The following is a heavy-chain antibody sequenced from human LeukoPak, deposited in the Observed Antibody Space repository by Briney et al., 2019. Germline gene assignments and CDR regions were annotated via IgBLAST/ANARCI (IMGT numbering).Heavy chain of an antibody. D-gene: IGHD6-19*01. Sequence: ASVKVSCKASGYTFTNFGISWVRQAPGQGLEWMGWISVYNGNTNSAQKVQGRVTMTADTSTSTAYMELRSLRSDDTAVYYCARNYPQWLGFDYWGQGTLVTVSS. J-gene: IGHJ4*02. CDR2: ISVYNGNT. CDR1: GYTFTNFG. V-gene: IGHV1-18*01. CDR3: ARNYPQWLGFDY.